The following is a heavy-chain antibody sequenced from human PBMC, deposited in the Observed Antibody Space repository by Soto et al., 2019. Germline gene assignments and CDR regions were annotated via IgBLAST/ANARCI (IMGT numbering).Heavy chain of an antibody. CDR1: GGSLTGYY. D-gene: IGHD5-12*01. V-gene: IGHV4-34*01. CDR2: IKDGGST. Sequence: QVQLQQWGAGLLKPSETLSLTCAVNGGSLTGYYWSWIRQPPGKGLEWIGEIKDGGSTNYSPSLRGRATISSDTSNNQFSLKLNSVTAADTAVYYCARGQEGIVATHWDHGALVTVSS. J-gene: IGHJ4*01. CDR3: ARGQEGIVATH.